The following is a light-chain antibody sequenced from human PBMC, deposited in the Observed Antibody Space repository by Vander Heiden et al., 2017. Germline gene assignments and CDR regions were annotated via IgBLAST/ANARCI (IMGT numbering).Light chain of an antibody. CDR3: QQCDSNPHT. CDR1: QSISSY. CDR2: AAS. Sequence: DIQMTQSPSSLSASVGDRVTITCRASQSISSYLNWYQQKPGKAPKLLIYAASSLQSGVPSRFSGSGSGTDFTLTISRLQPEDFATYYCQQCDSNPHTFGQGTKMEIK. J-gene: IGKJ2*01. V-gene: IGKV1-39*01.